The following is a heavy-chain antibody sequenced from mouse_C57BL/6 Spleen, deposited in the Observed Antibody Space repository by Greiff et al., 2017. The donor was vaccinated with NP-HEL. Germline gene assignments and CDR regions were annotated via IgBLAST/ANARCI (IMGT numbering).Heavy chain of an antibody. CDR1: GFTFSDYG. CDR3: ARAGSPHWYFDV. CDR2: ISSGSSTI. J-gene: IGHJ1*03. Sequence: EVQVVESGGGLVKPGGSLKLSCAASGFTFSDYGMHWVRQAPETGLEWVAYISSGSSTIYYADTVKGRFTISRDNAKNTLFLQMTNLRSEDTAMYYCARAGSPHWYFDVWGTGTTVTVSS. V-gene: IGHV5-17*01.